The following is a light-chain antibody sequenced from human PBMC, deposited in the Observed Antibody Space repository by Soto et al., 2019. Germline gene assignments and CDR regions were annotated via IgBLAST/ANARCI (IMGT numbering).Light chain of an antibody. CDR3: HQRNNWPYT. Sequence: EIVLTQSPGTLSLSPGESATLSCRASQTLSTNSLAWYQQRPGQTPRLLIYDASYRATDIPTRFSGSGSGTDVTLTISSLKPEDCAVYYCHQRNNWPYTLGQGTKLEI. CDR1: QTLSTNS. J-gene: IGKJ2*01. V-gene: IGKV3-11*01. CDR2: DAS.